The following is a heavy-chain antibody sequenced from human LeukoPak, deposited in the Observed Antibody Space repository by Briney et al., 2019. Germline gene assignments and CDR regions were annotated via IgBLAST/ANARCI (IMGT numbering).Heavy chain of an antibody. D-gene: IGHD3-10*01. Sequence: PGGSLRLSCAASGFTFTSYWMGWVRQAPGKGREWVANIKQDGSEKYYVDSVKGRFTISRDNAKNSLYLQMNSLRAEDTAVYYCARVVTMVRRPTGRGYYYYYMDVWGKGTTVTISS. CDR2: IKQDGSEK. CDR3: ARVVTMVRRPTGRGYYYYYMDV. CDR1: GFTFTSYW. J-gene: IGHJ6*03. V-gene: IGHV3-7*01.